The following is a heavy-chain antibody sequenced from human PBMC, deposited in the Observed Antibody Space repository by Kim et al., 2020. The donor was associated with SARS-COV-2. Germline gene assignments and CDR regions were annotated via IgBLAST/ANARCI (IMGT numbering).Heavy chain of an antibody. CDR3: ARDLSYDILTGYGRFDY. J-gene: IGHJ4*02. Sequence: HTSRVTISVDTSKNHFSLKLSSVTAADTAVYYCARDLSYDILTGYGRFDYWGQGTLVTVSS. V-gene: IGHV4-39*07. D-gene: IGHD3-9*01.